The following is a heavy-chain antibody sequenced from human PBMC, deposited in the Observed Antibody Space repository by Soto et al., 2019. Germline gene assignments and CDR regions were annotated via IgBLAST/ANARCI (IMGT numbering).Heavy chain of an antibody. D-gene: IGHD3-22*01. CDR1: GGSINSGGYH. V-gene: IGHV4-31*03. CDR3: ARGVSFYDTSGATSKWFDP. CDR2: IYDSGTT. J-gene: IGHJ5*02. Sequence: QVQLQESGPGLVKPSQTLSLTCTVSGGSINSGGYHWNWIRQHPGKGLEWIGYIYDSGTTYYNPSLKSRVTISLDTSTNQLSLKLSSVTAADTAVYYCARGVSFYDTSGATSKWFDPWGQGSLVTVSS.